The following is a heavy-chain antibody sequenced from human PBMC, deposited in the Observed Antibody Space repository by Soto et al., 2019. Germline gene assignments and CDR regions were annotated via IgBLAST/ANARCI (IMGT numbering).Heavy chain of an antibody. V-gene: IGHV4-31*03. Sequence: QVQLQESGPGLVKPSQTLSLTCTVSGGSISSGDYYWSWIRQHPGKGLEWIGYIYYSGSTYYNPSLKCRVTRAVDNAKNPFSRKLSAVTAADTAVYCCARWWSGSRQGFDPWGQGTLVTVSS. D-gene: IGHD1-26*01. CDR2: IYYSGST. CDR3: ARWWSGSRQGFDP. CDR1: GGSISSGDYY. J-gene: IGHJ5*02.